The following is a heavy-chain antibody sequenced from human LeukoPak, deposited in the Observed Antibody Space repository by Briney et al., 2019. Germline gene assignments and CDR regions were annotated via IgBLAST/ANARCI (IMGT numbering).Heavy chain of an antibody. V-gene: IGHV3-9*03. D-gene: IGHD5-18*01. Sequence: PGGSLRLSCAASGFTFDDYAMHWVRQAPGKRLEWVSGISWNSGNIGYADSVKGRFAISRDSAKNSLYLQMNSLRAEDMALYYCAKGYSYDMTYYFDYWGQGTLVTVSS. CDR1: GFTFDDYA. CDR3: AKGYSYDMTYYFDY. J-gene: IGHJ4*02. CDR2: ISWNSGNI.